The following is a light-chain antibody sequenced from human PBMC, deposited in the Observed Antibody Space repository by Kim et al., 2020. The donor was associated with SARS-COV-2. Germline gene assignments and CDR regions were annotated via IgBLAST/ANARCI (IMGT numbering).Light chain of an antibody. CDR2: GAS. J-gene: IGKJ1*01. Sequence: SPGERATPSCRASQSVSNNYLAWYQQKPGQAPRLLIYGASSRTTGIPDRFSGSGSGTDFTLTISRLEPEDFAVYYCHHYGGSPRAFGQGTKVDIK. CDR1: QSVSNNY. V-gene: IGKV3-20*01. CDR3: HHYGGSPRA.